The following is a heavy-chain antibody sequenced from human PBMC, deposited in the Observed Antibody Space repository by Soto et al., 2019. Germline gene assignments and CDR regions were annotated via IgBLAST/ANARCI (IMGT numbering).Heavy chain of an antibody. Sequence: GGSLRLSCAASGFTFSNAWMSWVRQAPGKGREWVGRIKSKTDGGTTDYAAPVKGRFTISRDDSKNTLYLQMNSLKTEDTAVYYCTTDRFVVVVAAFDYWGQGTLVTVSS. CDR3: TTDRFVVVVAAFDY. D-gene: IGHD2-15*01. CDR1: GFTFSNAW. V-gene: IGHV3-15*01. CDR2: IKSKTDGGTT. J-gene: IGHJ4*02.